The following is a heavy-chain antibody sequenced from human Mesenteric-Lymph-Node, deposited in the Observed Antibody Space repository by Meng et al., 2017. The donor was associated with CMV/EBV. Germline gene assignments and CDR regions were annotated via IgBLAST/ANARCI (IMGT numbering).Heavy chain of an antibody. D-gene: IGHD3-22*01. CDR2: IIPIFGTA. J-gene: IGHJ4*02. CDR3: ARGDDSSGYYSFGIDY. V-gene: IGHV1-69*05. Sequence: SVKVSCKASGCTFSSYAINWVRQAPGQGLEWMGGIIPIFGTANYAQKFQGRVTITTDESTSTAYMELSSLRSEDTAVYYCARGDDSSGYYSFGIDYWGQGTLVTVSS. CDR1: GCTFSSYA.